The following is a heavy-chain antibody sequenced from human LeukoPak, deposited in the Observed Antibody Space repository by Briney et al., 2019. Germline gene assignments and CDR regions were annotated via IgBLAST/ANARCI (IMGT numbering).Heavy chain of an antibody. D-gene: IGHD3-22*01. Sequence: ASVKVSCKASGYTFTSYGISWVRQAPGQGLEWMGGIIPMFGTANYAQKFQGRVTITADESTSTAYMELSSLRSEDTAVYYCARVPYYYDSSGYLGNWFDPWGQGTLVTVSS. J-gene: IGHJ5*02. CDR1: GYTFTSYG. V-gene: IGHV1-69*13. CDR2: IIPMFGTA. CDR3: ARVPYYYDSSGYLGNWFDP.